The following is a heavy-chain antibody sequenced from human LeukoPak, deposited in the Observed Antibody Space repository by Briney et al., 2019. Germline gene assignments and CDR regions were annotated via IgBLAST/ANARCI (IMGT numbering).Heavy chain of an antibody. CDR1: GGSISSSNW. D-gene: IGHD4-17*01. CDR2: IYHSGYT. CDR3: ARGVNDYSEYGTPGYFDY. J-gene: IGHJ4*02. Sequence: SGTLSLTCAVSGGSISSSNWWSWVRQPPGKGLEWIGEIYHSGYTNYKPSRKNRVTISVDKSKNEFSLKLSSVTAADTAVYYCARGVNDYSEYGTPGYFDYWGLGILVTVSS. V-gene: IGHV4-4*02.